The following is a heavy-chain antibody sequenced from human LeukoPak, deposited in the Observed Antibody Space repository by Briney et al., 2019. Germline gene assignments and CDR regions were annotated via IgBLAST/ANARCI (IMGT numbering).Heavy chain of an antibody. Sequence: GGSLRLSCAASGFPFSGYSMNWVRQAPGKGLEWVSYISGSSSIIYYADSVKGRFTISRDNAKNSLYLQMNSLRAEDTAVYYCAIPPLSGTGSSRPLAGMDVWGQGVTVTVSS. CDR1: GFPFSGYS. V-gene: IGHV3-48*04. CDR3: AIPPLSGTGSSRPLAGMDV. J-gene: IGHJ6*02. D-gene: IGHD3-10*01. CDR2: ISGSSSII.